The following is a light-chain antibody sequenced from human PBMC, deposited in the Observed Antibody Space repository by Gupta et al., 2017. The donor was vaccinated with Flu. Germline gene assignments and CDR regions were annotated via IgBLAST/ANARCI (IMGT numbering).Light chain of an antibody. CDR2: GES. J-gene: IGKJ3*01. V-gene: IGKV3-15*01. Sequence: PATLSASTGERATLSCRASQSVMTYLAWYQQKPGQAPRLLIYGESTRATGIPDRFSGSGSETEFTLTINSLQSEDFAVYYCQQYNNCPGTFGPGTKVDIK. CDR1: QSVMTY. CDR3: QQYNNCPGT.